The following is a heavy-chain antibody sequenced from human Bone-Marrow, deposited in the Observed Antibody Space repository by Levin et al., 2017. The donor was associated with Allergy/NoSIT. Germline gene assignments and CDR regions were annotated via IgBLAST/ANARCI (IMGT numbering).Heavy chain of an antibody. Sequence: GESLKISCAASGFTFSSYDMHWVRQATGKGLEWVSGIGVGGEAYYPVSVKGRFTISSEDAKNSLSLQMNSLRAADTAVYYCARVAGYFYMDVWGKGTTVTVS. V-gene: IGHV3-13*04. CDR1: GFTFSSYD. J-gene: IGHJ6*03. CDR3: ARVAGYFYMDV. D-gene: IGHD6-19*01. CDR2: IGVGGEA.